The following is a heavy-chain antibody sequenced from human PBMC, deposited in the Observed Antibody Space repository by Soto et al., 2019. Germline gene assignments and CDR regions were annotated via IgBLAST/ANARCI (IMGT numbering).Heavy chain of an antibody. CDR2: ISAYNGNT. CDR1: GYPFTSSG. Sequence: QVHLVQSGGEVKKPGASVKVSCKASGYPFTSSGFSWVRQAPGQGLEWMGWISAYNGNTLYAQKFKGRVTMTTDTSTSTAYMELRSLRSDDTAVYYCATDPFCGSAPGCSALDAWGQGTTVTVSS. J-gene: IGHJ6*02. D-gene: IGHD2-21*01. V-gene: IGHV1-18*04. CDR3: ATDPFCGSAPGCSALDA.